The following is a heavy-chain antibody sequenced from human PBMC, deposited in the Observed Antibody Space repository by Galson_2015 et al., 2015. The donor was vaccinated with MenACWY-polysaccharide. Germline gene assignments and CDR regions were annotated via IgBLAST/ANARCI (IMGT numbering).Heavy chain of an antibody. CDR3: ARGRVSGWYDW. J-gene: IGHJ4*02. V-gene: IGHV3-23*01. D-gene: IGHD6-19*01. CDR2: ISDSGRNT. CDR1: GFTFSTTSYA. Sequence: SLRLSCAVSGFTFSTTSYAMHWVRQAPGKGLEWVSVISDSGRNTYYADSVKGRFTISRDNSKNTLYLQMNSLRGDDTAVYYCARGRVSGWYDWWGQGTLVTVSS.